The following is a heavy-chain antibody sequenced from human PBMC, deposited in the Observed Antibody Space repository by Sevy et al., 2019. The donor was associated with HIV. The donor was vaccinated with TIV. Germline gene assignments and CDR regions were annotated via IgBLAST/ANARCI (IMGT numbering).Heavy chain of an antibody. Sequence: GGSLRLSCAASGFTFSGYAMNWVRQAPGKGLEWVSAINGKGRSTHYADSVEGRFTISRDNSKNTLYLQMNSLRAEDTAVYYCAKTINSGGGVVPAANYYYSLDVWGQGTTVTVSS. CDR2: INGKGRST. D-gene: IGHD2-2*01. CDR1: GFTFSGYA. CDR3: AKTINSGGGVVPAANYYYSLDV. V-gene: IGHV3-23*01. J-gene: IGHJ6*02.